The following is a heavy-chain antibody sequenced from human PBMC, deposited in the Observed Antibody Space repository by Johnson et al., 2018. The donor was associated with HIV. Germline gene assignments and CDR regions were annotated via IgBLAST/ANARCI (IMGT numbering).Heavy chain of an antibody. V-gene: IGHV3-23*04. J-gene: IGHJ3*02. D-gene: IGHD2-21*02. CDR1: GFTFSSYA. CDR2: ISGSAGIT. Sequence: VQLVESGGGLVQRGGSLRLSCLASGFTFSSYAMSWVRQAPGKGLEWVSAISGSAGITYYADSVEGRFTISRDNSRNTLYLQMNSLRTEDTAVYYCAKVRCGGDCLDAFDIWGQGTMVTVSS. CDR3: AKVRCGGDCLDAFDI.